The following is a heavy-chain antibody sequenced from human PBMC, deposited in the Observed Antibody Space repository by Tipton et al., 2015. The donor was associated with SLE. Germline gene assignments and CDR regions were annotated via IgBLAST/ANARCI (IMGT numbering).Heavy chain of an antibody. CDR1: GGSFSGYY. D-gene: IGHD1-26*01. CDR3: ARGGGWELWYFDY. J-gene: IGHJ4*02. CDR2: INHSGRT. Sequence: LRLSCAVYGGSFSGYYWCWIRQRPGQGLERIGEINHSGRTNYNPPLKSRVPISVDTSKNEFSLKLSPVTAADTAVYYCARGGGWELWYFDYWGRGTLVTVSS. V-gene: IGHV4-34*01.